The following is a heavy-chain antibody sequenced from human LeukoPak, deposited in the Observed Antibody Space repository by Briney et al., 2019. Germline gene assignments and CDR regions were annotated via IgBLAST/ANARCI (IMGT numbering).Heavy chain of an antibody. Sequence: PGGSLRLSCAASGFTFSSYEMNWVRQAPGKGLEWVGRSRNKANSYTTEYAASVKGRFTISRDDSKNSLYLQMSSLKTEDTAVYYCAIPRTGYYETMDVWGQGTTVTVSS. CDR3: AIPRTGYYETMDV. J-gene: IGHJ6*02. CDR1: GFTFSSYE. D-gene: IGHD3-22*01. V-gene: IGHV3-72*01. CDR2: SRNKANSYTT.